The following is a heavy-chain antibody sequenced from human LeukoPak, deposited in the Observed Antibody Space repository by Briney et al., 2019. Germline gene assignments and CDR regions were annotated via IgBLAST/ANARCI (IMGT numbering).Heavy chain of an antibody. CDR3: ARRAGDYSHPYDY. CDR1: GFTFSSYS. J-gene: IGHJ4*02. V-gene: IGHV3-53*01. Sequence: QPGGSLRLSCAASGFTFSSYSMNWVRQAPGKGLEWVSFIYSGGNTYYADSVKGRFTISRDNSKNTVHLQMNSLRAEDTAMYYCARRAGDYSHPYDYWGQGTLVTVSS. D-gene: IGHD3-22*01. CDR2: IYSGGNT.